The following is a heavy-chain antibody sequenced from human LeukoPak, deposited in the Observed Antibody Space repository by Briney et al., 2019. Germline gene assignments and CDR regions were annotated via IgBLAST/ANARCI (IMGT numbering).Heavy chain of an antibody. CDR1: GFTFSNYA. J-gene: IGHJ4*02. D-gene: IGHD1-1*01. CDR3: ARASGGIG. Sequence: GGSLRLSCAASGFTFSNYAMHWVRQAPGKGLEWVAVISYDGSNKYYADSVKGRFTISRDNSKNTLYLQMNSLRAEDTAVYYCARASGGIGWGQGTLVTVSS. V-gene: IGHV3-30*04. CDR2: ISYDGSNK.